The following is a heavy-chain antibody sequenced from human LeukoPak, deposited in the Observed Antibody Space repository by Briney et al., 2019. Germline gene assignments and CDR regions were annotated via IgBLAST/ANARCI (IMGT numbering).Heavy chain of an antibody. V-gene: IGHV5-10-1*01. J-gene: IGHJ5*02. CDR1: GYSFTSYW. CDR3: ARQALGELSWFDP. D-gene: IGHD3-10*01. Sequence: GESLKISCKGSGYSFTSYWISWVRQMPGKGLEWMGRIDPSDSYTNYSPSFQGHVTISAGKSISTAYLQWSSLKASDTAMYYCARQALGELSWFDPWGQGTLVTVSS. CDR2: IDPSDSYT.